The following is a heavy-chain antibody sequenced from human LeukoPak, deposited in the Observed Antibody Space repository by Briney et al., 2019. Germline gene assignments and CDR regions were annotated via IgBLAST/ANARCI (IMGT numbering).Heavy chain of an antibody. CDR1: GYTLTNYN. Sequence: ASVKVSCKASGYTLTNYNISWVRQAPGQGLEWMGWINTYKGDTLYAQKLQGRVTMTADTSTNTAYMELRSLRFDDTALYSCATEIGHCSGDNCFYFFDTWGQGFRVTVSS. V-gene: IGHV1-18*01. D-gene: IGHD2-21*01. J-gene: IGHJ4*02. CDR2: INTYKGDT. CDR3: ATEIGHCSGDNCFYFFDT.